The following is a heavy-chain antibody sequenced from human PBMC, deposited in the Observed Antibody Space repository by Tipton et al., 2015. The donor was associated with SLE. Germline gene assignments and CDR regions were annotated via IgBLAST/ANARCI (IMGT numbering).Heavy chain of an antibody. CDR1: GGSFSGYY. Sequence: TLSLTCAVYGGSFSGYYWSWIRQPPGKGLEWIGEISHSGSPNYNPSLKSRVTISADKSKNQFSLKLTSVTAADTAVYYCAVNVVVKVQVDYWGPGALVTVSS. J-gene: IGHJ4*02. CDR3: AVNVVVKVQVDY. CDR2: ISHSGSP. V-gene: IGHV4-34*01. D-gene: IGHD2-21*01.